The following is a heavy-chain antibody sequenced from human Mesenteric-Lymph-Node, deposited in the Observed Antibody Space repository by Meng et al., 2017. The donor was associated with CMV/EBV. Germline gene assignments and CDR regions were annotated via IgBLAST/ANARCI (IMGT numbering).Heavy chain of an antibody. CDR3: TRTEYSGFDY. J-gene: IGHJ4*02. V-gene: IGHV3-30*02. Sequence: GESLKISCAASGFSFSSYGIYWVRQAPGKGLEWVAFIRFDGSHKYYAESVKGRFTISRDNSKNMVFLQVNSLRSEDTAVYYCTRTEYSGFDYWGQGTLVTVSS. CDR2: IRFDGSHK. D-gene: IGHD2/OR15-2a*01. CDR1: GFSFSSYG.